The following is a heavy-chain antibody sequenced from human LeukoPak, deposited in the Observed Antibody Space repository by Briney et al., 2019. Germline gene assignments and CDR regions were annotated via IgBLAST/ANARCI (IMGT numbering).Heavy chain of an antibody. CDR1: GGSFSGYY. D-gene: IGHD6-13*01. CDR3: ARDRGASYSSSWYDY. J-gene: IGHJ4*02. Sequence: SETLSLTCAVYGGSFSGYYWSWIRQPPGKGLEWIGEINHSGSTNYNPSLKSRVTISVDTSKNQFSLLLSSVTAADTAVYYCARDRGASYSSSWYDYWGQGTLVTVSS. V-gene: IGHV4-34*01. CDR2: INHSGST.